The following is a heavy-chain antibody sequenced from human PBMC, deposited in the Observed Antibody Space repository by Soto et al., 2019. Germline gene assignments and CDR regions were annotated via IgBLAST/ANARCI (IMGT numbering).Heavy chain of an antibody. CDR2: IKQDGSEK. D-gene: IGHD5-18*01. V-gene: IGHV3-7*01. CDR1: GFTFSSYR. Sequence: GGSLRLSCAASGFTFSSYRMSWVRQAPGKGLEWVANIKQDGSEKYYVDSVKGRFTISRDNAKNSLYLQMNSLRAEDTAAYYCARDQSVIQLWMGWDYYGMDVWGQGTTVTVSS. J-gene: IGHJ6*02. CDR3: ARDQSVIQLWMGWDYYGMDV.